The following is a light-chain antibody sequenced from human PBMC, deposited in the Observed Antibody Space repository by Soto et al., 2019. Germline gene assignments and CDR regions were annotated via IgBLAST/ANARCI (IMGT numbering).Light chain of an antibody. CDR1: QTITTSQ. CDR2: GAS. CDR3: QQYAGSPRT. V-gene: IGKV3-20*01. Sequence: EIVLTQSPGTLSLSPGERATLFYRASQTITTSQLAWYQQKPGQAPRVLIFGASNRATGIPDRFSGSGSGTDFTLTISRLEPEDFAMYYCQQYAGSPRTFGQGTTVEIK. J-gene: IGKJ1*01.